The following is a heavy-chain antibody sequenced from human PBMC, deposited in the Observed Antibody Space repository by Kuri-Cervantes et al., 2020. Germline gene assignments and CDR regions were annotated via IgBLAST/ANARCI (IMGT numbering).Heavy chain of an antibody. Sequence: ASVKVSCKASGYTFTGYYMHWVRQAPGQGLEWMGWINPNSGGTNYAQKFQGWVTMTRDTSISTAYMELSRLRSDDTAVYYCAREDYSSGWRNDAFDIWGQGTMVTVSS. CDR3: AREDYSSGWRNDAFDI. V-gene: IGHV1-2*04. J-gene: IGHJ3*02. CDR2: INPNSGGT. D-gene: IGHD6-19*01. CDR1: GYTFTGYY.